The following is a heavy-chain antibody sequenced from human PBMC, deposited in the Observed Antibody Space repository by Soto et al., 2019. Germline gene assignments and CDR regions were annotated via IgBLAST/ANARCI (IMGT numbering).Heavy chain of an antibody. CDR3: ARGTGYYYWDDY. CDR2: INAGNGNT. V-gene: IGHV1-3*05. J-gene: IGHJ4*01. Sequence: QVQLVQSGAEEKKPGASVKVSCKASGYTFTSYAMHWVRQAPGQRLEWMGWINAGNGNTKYSQKFQGRVTITRDTSASTAYMELSSLRSEDTAVYYCARGTGYYYWDDYWGHRTQVTVSS. CDR1: GYTFTSYA. D-gene: IGHD3-22*01.